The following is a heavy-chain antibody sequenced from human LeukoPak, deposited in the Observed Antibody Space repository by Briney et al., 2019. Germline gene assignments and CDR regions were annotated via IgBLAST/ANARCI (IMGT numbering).Heavy chain of an antibody. J-gene: IGHJ5*02. CDR1: TFSSYX. Sequence: TFSSYXXXWVRQAXGQGLXWMGWIIPIFGTANYAQKFQGRVTITAEESTSTAYMDLSSLRSEDTAVYYCAPRELRANWFDLWGQGTLVTVSS. CDR3: APRELRANWFDL. V-gene: IGHV1-69*01. CDR2: IIPIFGTA. D-gene: IGHD1-26*01.